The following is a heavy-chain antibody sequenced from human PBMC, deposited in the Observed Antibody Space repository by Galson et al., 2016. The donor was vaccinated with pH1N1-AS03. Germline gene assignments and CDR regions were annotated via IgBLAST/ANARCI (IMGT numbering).Heavy chain of an antibody. J-gene: IGHJ6*02. CDR1: GGSFSRYG. V-gene: IGHV1-69*04. Sequence: SVKVSCKASGGSFSRYGISWVRQAPGQGLGWMGRIIPMYDIINNAQKFQGRVTITADKSTSTVYMELSSLRSDDTALYYYARNIVGTSQDAYGMDVWGQGTTVTVSS. CDR2: IIPMYDII. D-gene: IGHD1-26*01. CDR3: ARNIVGTSQDAYGMDV.